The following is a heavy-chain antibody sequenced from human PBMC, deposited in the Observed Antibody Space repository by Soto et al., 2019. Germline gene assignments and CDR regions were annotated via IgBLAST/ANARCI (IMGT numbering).Heavy chain of an antibody. CDR2: IIPIFGTA. J-gene: IGHJ4*01. CDR3: AREVASGSNIGY. CDR1: GGTFSRYA. D-gene: IGHD3-22*01. V-gene: IGHV1-69*01. Sequence: QVQLVQSGAEVTKPGSSVKVSCKDSGGTFSRYAISWVRQAPGQGLDWMGGIIPIFGTANYAQKFQGRVTINADESTSTAYMERSSLRSEDAAVYYCAREVASGSNIGYRGHGTLVTVYS.